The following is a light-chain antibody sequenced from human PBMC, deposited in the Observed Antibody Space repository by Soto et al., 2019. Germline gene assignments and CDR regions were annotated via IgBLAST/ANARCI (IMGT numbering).Light chain of an antibody. J-gene: IGKJ2*01. CDR1: QTVLYNSNNKNH. CDR2: GAS. V-gene: IGKV4-1*01. CDR3: QQYYSIPFT. Sequence: DFVMTQAPDSLTVSLGERATINCKSSQTVLYNSNNKNHLAWFQQKPGHPPKLLIYGASSRPSGVPDRFRGGGSGTDFTLTISSLQPEDVAVYYCQQYYSIPFTFGQGTKLEIK.